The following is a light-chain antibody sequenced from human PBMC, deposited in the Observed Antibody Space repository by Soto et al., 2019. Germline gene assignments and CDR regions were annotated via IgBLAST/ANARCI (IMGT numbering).Light chain of an antibody. CDR2: EVS. Sequence: QSALTQPASVSGSPGQSISISCTGTSSDVGSYNLVSWYQQHPGKAPKLLIYEVSKRPSGVSTRFSGSMSANTASLTISGLQAEDEADYYCCSYVGSSTVVFGGGTKVTVL. CDR1: SSDVGSYNL. V-gene: IGLV2-23*02. CDR3: CSYVGSSTVV. J-gene: IGLJ2*01.